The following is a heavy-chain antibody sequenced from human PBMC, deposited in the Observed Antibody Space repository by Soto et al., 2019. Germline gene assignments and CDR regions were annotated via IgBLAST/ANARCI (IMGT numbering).Heavy chain of an antibody. CDR2: INHSGST. J-gene: IGHJ4*02. CDR1: GGSFSGYY. V-gene: IGHV4-34*01. CDR3: ARGPPLLW. Sequence: SETLSLTCAFYGGSFSGYYWSWIRQPPGKGLEWIGEINHSGSTNYNPSLKSRVTISVDTSKNQFSLKLSSVTAADTAVYYCARGPPLLWWSQGTLVTVSS. D-gene: IGHD2-21*01.